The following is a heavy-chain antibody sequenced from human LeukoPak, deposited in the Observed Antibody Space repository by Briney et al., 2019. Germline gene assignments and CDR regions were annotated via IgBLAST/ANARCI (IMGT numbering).Heavy chain of an antibody. CDR3: ASHQYFLGAFDI. V-gene: IGHV4-59*08. J-gene: IGHJ3*02. CDR1: GGSISSYY. Sequence: SETLSLTCTVSGGSISSYYWSWIRQPPGKGLEWIGYIYYSGSTNYNPSLKSRVTISVDTSKNQFSLKLSSVTAADTAVYYCASHQYFLGAFDIWGQGTMVTVSS. D-gene: IGHD3-10*01. CDR2: IYYSGST.